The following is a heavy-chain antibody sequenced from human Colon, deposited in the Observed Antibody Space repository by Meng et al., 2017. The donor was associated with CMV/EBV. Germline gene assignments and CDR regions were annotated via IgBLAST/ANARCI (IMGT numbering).Heavy chain of an antibody. CDR3: ARDPLIVVVPAAIRYYYGMDV. D-gene: IGHD2-2*01. Sequence: SVNVSRKASVGTFISYTISWVRRAPGQGLEWMGWIIPILGIANYAQMFQGRVTITADKSTSTAYTELSSLGSEDTAVYYCARDPLIVVVPAAIRYYYGMDVWGQGTTVTVSS. CDR2: IIPILGIA. V-gene: IGHV1-69*10. CDR1: VGTFISYT. J-gene: IGHJ6*02.